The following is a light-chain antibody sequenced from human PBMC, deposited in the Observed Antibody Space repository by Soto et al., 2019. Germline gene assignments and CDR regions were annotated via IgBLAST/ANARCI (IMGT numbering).Light chain of an antibody. J-gene: IGLJ1*01. Sequence: QSVLTHPASVSGSPGQSITTSCTGTSSDVGAYNFVSWHQQHPGKAPKLMIYNVYDRPSGISYRFSGSKSGNTASLTISGLQGEDEADYYCSEYTVSRTYVFGTGTKVTVL. CDR1: SSDVGAYNF. V-gene: IGLV2-14*03. CDR3: SEYTVSRTYV. CDR2: NVY.